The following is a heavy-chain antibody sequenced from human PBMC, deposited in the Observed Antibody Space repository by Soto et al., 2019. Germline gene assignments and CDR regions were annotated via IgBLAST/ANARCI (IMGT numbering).Heavy chain of an antibody. CDR3: AKDPPLELQRFDP. Sequence: GGSLRLSCAASGFTFSSYGMHWVRQAPGKGLEWVAVISYDGSNKYYADSVKGRFTISRDNSKNTLYLQMNSLRAEDTAVYYCAKDPPLELQRFDPWGQGTLVTVS. D-gene: IGHD1-7*01. J-gene: IGHJ5*02. CDR1: GFTFSSYG. CDR2: ISYDGSNK. V-gene: IGHV3-30*18.